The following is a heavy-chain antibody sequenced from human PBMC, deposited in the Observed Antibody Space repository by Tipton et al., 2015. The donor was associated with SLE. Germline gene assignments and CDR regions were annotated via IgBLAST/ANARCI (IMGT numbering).Heavy chain of an antibody. CDR3: ARAVVGVVVPAAMAEHYFDY. J-gene: IGHJ4*02. V-gene: IGHV4-34*01. Sequence: TLSLTCAVYGGSFSGYYWSWIRQPPGKGLEWIGEINHSGSTNYNPSLKSRVTISVDTSKNKFSLKLSSVTAADTAVYYCARAVVGVVVPAAMAEHYFDYWGQATLVTVSS. D-gene: IGHD2-2*01. CDR2: INHSGST. CDR1: GGSFSGYY.